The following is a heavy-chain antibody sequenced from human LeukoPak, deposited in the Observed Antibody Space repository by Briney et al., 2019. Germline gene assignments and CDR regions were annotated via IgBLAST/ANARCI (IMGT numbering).Heavy chain of an antibody. V-gene: IGHV3-7*01. D-gene: IGHD3-10*01. CDR1: GFTLSSYW. CDR2: IKEDGSER. J-gene: IGHJ4*02. CDR3: AKGGGELGSGSLDY. Sequence: GGSLRLSCAASGFTLSSYWMNWVRQAPGKGLEWVANIKEDGSERYYVDSVKGRFTISRDNSKNTLYLQMNSLTTEDTAVYYCAKGGGELGSGSLDYWGQGTLVTVSS.